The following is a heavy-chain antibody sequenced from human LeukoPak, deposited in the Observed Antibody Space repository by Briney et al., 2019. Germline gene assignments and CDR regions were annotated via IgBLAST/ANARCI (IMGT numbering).Heavy chain of an antibody. CDR2: IYYSGST. V-gene: IGHV4-59*01. CDR3: ARAAQLLWFGEFHGALDY. CDR1: GGSISTYY. Sequence: SETLSLTCTVSGGSISTYYWSWIRQPPGKGLEWIGYIYYSGSTNYNPSLKNRVTISVDTSKNQFSLKLSSVTAADTAVYYCARAAQLLWFGEFHGALDYWGQGTLDTVSS. D-gene: IGHD3-10*01. J-gene: IGHJ4*02.